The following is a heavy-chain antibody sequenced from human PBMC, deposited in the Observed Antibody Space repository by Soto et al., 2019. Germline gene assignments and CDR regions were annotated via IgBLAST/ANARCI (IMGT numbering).Heavy chain of an antibody. D-gene: IGHD6-13*01. Sequence: SETLSLTCTVSGASISTNHHNWAWVRQPPGKGLEWMGNIHYRGDTYFNPSLGSRLSMSVDTSKNQFSLNLRSVTAADTAVYYCARDLAAVPRAFDYWGRGTLVTVSS. CDR2: IHYRGDT. CDR1: GASISTNHHN. V-gene: IGHV4-39*07. J-gene: IGHJ4*02. CDR3: ARDLAAVPRAFDY.